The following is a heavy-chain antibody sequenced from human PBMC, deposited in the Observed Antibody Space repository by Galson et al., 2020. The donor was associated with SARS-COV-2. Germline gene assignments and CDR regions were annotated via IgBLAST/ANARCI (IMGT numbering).Heavy chain of an antibody. V-gene: IGHV1-8*01. CDR2: VNPNSGNT. J-gene: IGHJ6*03. CDR1: GYIFTSHD. CDR3: SRSGPGVIPLASAILGYQYYYVDG. Sequence: ASVKVSCKASGYIFTSHDIIWVRQATGQRLEWMGWVNPNSGNTGYAQRFQGRVTMTGDTSMRTASMELRSLKSEDTAVYYCSRSGPGVIPLASAILGYQYYYVDGWGEGTAVIV. D-gene: IGHD2-2*02.